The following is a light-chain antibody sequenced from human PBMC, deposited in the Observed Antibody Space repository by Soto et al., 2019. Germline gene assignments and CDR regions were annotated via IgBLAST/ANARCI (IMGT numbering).Light chain of an antibody. Sequence: EIVMTQSPATLSVSPGDRATLSCRASQSVRRYLAWYQQKPGQAPRLLMYDASNRATGIPARFSGSGSGTDFTLTISSLEPEDFALYYCQQRSGWPRTFGQGTKVDIK. CDR2: DAS. CDR1: QSVRRY. J-gene: IGKJ1*01. CDR3: QQRSGWPRT. V-gene: IGKV3-11*01.